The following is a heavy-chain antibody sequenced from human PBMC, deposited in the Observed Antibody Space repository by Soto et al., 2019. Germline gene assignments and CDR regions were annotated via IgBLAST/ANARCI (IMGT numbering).Heavy chain of an antibody. CDR3: ARDSPSGRFGDTAYDY. V-gene: IGHV4-31*03. J-gene: IGHJ4*02. CDR1: GGSISSGGYY. CDR2: IYYSGST. D-gene: IGHD5-18*01. Sequence: SETLSLTCTVSGGSISSGGYYWSWIRQHPGKGLEWIGYIYYSGSTYYNPSLKSRVTISVDTSKNQFSLKLSSVTAADTAVYYCARDSPSGRFGDTAYDYWGQGTLVTAPQ.